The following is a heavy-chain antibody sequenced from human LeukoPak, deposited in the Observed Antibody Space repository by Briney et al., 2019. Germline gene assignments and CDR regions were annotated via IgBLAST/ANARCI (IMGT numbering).Heavy chain of an antibody. Sequence: LGESLQISCKGSGYSFTSYWIGWVRQMPGKGLEWMGIIYPGDSDTRYSPSFQGQVTISADKSISTAYLQWSSLKASDTAMYYCARFLYSSGWPIHYWGQGTLVTVSS. CDR3: ARFLYSSGWPIHY. V-gene: IGHV5-51*01. CDR1: GYSFTSYW. CDR2: IYPGDSDT. J-gene: IGHJ4*02. D-gene: IGHD6-19*01.